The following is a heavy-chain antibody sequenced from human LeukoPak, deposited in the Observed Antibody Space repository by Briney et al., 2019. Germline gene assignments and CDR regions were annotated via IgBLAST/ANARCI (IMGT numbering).Heavy chain of an antibody. CDR3: ARWGASGLALIYYYGMDV. CDR2: INPSGGST. V-gene: IGHV1-46*01. D-gene: IGHD3/OR15-3a*01. Sequence: ASVKLFCKASGYTFSRYYMHWVRQAPGQGLEWMGIINPSGGSTSYAEKFQGRVTMTRDTSTRIVYMELSSLRSEDTAVYYCARWGASGLALIYYYGMDVWGQGTTVTVSS. CDR1: GYTFSRYY. J-gene: IGHJ6*02.